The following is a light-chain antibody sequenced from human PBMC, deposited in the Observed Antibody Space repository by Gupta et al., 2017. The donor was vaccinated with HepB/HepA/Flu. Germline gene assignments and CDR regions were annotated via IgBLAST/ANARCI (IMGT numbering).Light chain of an antibody. Sequence: DIQMTHSPSSLSASVGDRVTITCRAGQNINNFLNWYQQKPEKAPRLLIFAASSLQSGVPSRFSGSGSGTDFTLTISSLQPEDFATYYCQQSYNFPWTFGQGTKVEIK. CDR2: AAS. CDR1: QNINNF. J-gene: IGKJ1*01. V-gene: IGKV1-39*01. CDR3: QQSYNFPWT.